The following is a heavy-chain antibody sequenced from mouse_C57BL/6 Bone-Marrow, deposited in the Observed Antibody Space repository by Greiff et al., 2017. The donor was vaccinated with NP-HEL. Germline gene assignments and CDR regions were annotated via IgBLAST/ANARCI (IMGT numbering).Heavy chain of an antibody. CDR3: AREASYYSNFYWYFDV. CDR1: GFTFSDYY. CDR2: INYDGSST. J-gene: IGHJ1*03. V-gene: IGHV5-16*01. D-gene: IGHD2-5*01. Sequence: DVQLVESEGGLVQPGSSMKLSCTASGFTFSDYYMAWVRQVPEKGLEWVANINYDGSSTYYLDSLKSRFIISRDNAKNILYLQMSSLKSEDTATYYCAREASYYSNFYWYFDVWGTGTTVTVSS.